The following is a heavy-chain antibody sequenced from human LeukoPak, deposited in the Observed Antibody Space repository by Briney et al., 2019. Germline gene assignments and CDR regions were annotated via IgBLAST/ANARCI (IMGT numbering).Heavy chain of an antibody. V-gene: IGHV1-2*06. Sequence: GASVKVSCKASGYTFTGYYMHWVRQAPGQGLEWMGRINPNSGGTNYAQKFQGRVTMTRDTSISTAYMELSRLRSDDTAVYYCARDPHDIVVVPAAMGVDYWGQGTLVTVSS. D-gene: IGHD2-2*01. CDR3: ARDPHDIVVVPAAMGVDY. CDR1: GYTFTGYY. CDR2: INPNSGGT. J-gene: IGHJ4*02.